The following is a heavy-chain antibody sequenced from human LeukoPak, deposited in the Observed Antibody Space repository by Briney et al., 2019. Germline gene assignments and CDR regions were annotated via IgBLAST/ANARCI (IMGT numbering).Heavy chain of an antibody. D-gene: IGHD2-8*01. CDR1: GFTFSSYA. Sequence: GGSLRLSCAASGFTFSSYAMSWVRQAPGKGLEWVSTISGSGSGGSTYYADSVKGRFTISRDNSKDTLYLKMNSLRAEDTAVYYCAKLLAGTNSYYFNYWGQGTLVTVPS. J-gene: IGHJ4*02. CDR2: ISGSGSGGST. V-gene: IGHV3-23*01. CDR3: AKLLAGTNSYYFNY.